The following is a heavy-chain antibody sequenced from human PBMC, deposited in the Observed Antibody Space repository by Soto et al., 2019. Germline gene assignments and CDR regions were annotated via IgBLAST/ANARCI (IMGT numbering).Heavy chain of an antibody. CDR2: ISVKNGNT. D-gene: IGHD2-8*01. Sequence: ASVKVSCKASGYFFTTYGISWVRQAPGQGLEWMGYISVKNGNTNYAQKFQGRVTLTTDTSTTTAYMELRSLTSDDTAMYYCARDLATFGPGPNEFWGQGTLVTVPS. CDR1: GYFFTTYG. CDR3: ARDLATFGPGPNEF. J-gene: IGHJ4*02. V-gene: IGHV1-18*01.